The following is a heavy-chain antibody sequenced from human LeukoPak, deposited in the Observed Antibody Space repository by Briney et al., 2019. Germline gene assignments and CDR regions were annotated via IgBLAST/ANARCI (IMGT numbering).Heavy chain of an antibody. V-gene: IGHV4-39*07. D-gene: IGHD5-18*01. Sequence: PSETLSLTCTVSGVSISSSNSYWGWIRQPPGKGLEWIGEINHSGSTNYNPSLKGRVTISVDTSKNQFSLKLSSVTAADTAVYYCANGYSYGYYYFDYWGQGTLVAVSS. J-gene: IGHJ4*02. CDR1: GVSISSSNSY. CDR2: INHSGST. CDR3: ANGYSYGYYYFDY.